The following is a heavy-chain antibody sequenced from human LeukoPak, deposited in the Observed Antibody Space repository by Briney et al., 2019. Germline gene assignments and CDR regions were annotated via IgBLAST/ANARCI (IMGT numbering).Heavy chain of an antibody. D-gene: IGHD1-26*01. CDR1: GGSISSSSYY. V-gene: IGHV4-39*01. CDR2: IYYSGST. Sequence: SETLSLTCTVSGGSISSSSYYWGWIRQPPGKGLEWIGSIYYSGSTYYNPSLKSRVTISVDTSKNQFSLKLSSVTAADTAVYYCARLVGANSRGLFDYWGQGTLVTVSS. CDR3: ARLVGANSRGLFDY. J-gene: IGHJ4*02.